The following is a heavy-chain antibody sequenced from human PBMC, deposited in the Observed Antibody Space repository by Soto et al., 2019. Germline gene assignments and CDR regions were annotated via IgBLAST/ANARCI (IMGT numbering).Heavy chain of an antibody. CDR1: GFTFSSYS. D-gene: IGHD6-13*01. CDR3: ASRHSGYSSSWYRRDY. Sequence: PVGSLRLSCAASGFTFSSYSMNWVRQAPGKGLEWVSSISSSSSYIYYADSVKGRFTISRDNAKNSLYLQMNSLRAEDTAVYYCASRHSGYSSSWYRRDYWGQGTLVTVS. CDR2: ISSSSSYI. J-gene: IGHJ4*02. V-gene: IGHV3-21*01.